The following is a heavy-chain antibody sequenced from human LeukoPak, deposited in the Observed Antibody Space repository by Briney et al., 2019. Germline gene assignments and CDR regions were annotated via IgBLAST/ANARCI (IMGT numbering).Heavy chain of an antibody. V-gene: IGHV4-4*02. Sequence: PSGTLSLTCAVSGGSISSSNWWSWIRQPPGKGLEWIGEIYHSGSTNYNPSLKSRVTISVDTSKNQFSLKLSSVTAADTAVYYCARGDYDFWSGYHPWGQGTLVTVSS. CDR1: GGSISSSNW. D-gene: IGHD3-3*01. J-gene: IGHJ5*02. CDR3: ARGDYDFWSGYHP. CDR2: IYHSGST.